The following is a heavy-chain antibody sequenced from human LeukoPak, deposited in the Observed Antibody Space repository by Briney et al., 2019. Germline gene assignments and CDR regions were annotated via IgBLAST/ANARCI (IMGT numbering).Heavy chain of an antibody. CDR1: GGSISSFF. Sequence: PSETLSLTCVVSGGSISSFFWGWIRPPPGKGRGWIGYIYYSGSTNYNPSLRSRVTISVDTSKNQFSLKLSSVTAADTAVYYCARGLLGSSGYRFDYWGQGTLVTVSS. D-gene: IGHD3-22*01. V-gene: IGHV4-59*01. CDR2: IYYSGST. CDR3: ARGLLGSSGYRFDY. J-gene: IGHJ4*02.